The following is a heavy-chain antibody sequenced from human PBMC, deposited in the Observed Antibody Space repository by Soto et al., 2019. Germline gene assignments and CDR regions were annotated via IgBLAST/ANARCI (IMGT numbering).Heavy chain of an antibody. J-gene: IGHJ3*02. Sequence: LRLSCAASGFTFSSYWMSWVRQAPGKGLEWVANIKQDGSEKYYVDSVKGRFTISRDNAKNSLYLQMNSLRAEDTAVYYCARERRVTTPLDAFDIWGQGTMVTVSS. CDR2: IKQDGSEK. V-gene: IGHV3-7*03. CDR1: GFTFSSYW. CDR3: ARERRVTTPLDAFDI. D-gene: IGHD4-4*01.